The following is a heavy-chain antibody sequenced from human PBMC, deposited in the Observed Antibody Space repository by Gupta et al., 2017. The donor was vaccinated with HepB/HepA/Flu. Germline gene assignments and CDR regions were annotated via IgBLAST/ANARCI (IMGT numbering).Heavy chain of an antibody. Sequence: EVQLLESGGGLVKPGGSLRLSCAASGFTFSSYSMNWVRQAPGKGLEWVSSISSSSSYIYYADSVKGRFTISRDNAKNSLYLQMNSLRAEDTAVYYCARVETYDILTGYFSGMDVWGQGTTVTVSS. D-gene: IGHD3-9*01. CDR3: ARVETYDILTGYFSGMDV. V-gene: IGHV3-21*01. CDR2: ISSSSSYI. J-gene: IGHJ6*02. CDR1: GFTFSSYS.